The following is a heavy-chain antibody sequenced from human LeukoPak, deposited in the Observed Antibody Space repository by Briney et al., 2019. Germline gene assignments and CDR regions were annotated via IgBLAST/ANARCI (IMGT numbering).Heavy chain of an antibody. V-gene: IGHV5-51*01. CDR1: GYSFTSYW. CDR2: IYPGDSDT. D-gene: IGHD3-10*01. Sequence: GESLKITCKGSGYSFTSYWIGWVRQMPGKGLEWMGIIYPGDSDTRYSPSFQGQVTISADKSISTAYLQWSSLKASDTAMYYCARHLYEYYYGMDVWGQGTTVTVSS. J-gene: IGHJ6*02. CDR3: ARHLYEYYYGMDV.